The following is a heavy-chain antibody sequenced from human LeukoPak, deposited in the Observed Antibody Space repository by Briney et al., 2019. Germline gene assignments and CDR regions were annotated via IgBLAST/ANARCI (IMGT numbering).Heavy chain of an antibody. CDR1: GFTFRSYA. Sequence: GKSLGLSCAASGFTFRSYAIHWVRQAPGKGLEWVAFISYDGSIKYYADSVKGRFTISRDNSKNTLCLQMNSLRAEDTAVYYCAKAGVRGVIITHFDYWGQGTLVTVSS. D-gene: IGHD3-10*01. CDR2: ISYDGSIK. CDR3: AKAGVRGVIITHFDY. J-gene: IGHJ4*02. V-gene: IGHV3-30-3*01.